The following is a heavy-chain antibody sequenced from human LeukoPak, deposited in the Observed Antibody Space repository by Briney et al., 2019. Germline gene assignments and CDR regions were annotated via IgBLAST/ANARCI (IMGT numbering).Heavy chain of an antibody. Sequence: SQTLSLTCTVSGGPISSGGYFWTWTRQPAGKGLDWIGHIYDSGNTNYNPSLWSRVTISVDTSKNEFSLKLSSVTAADTAVYFCARGRRRDRDGYKSPGSWFDSWGQGNLVTVSS. CDR2: IYDSGNT. CDR1: GGPISSGGYF. CDR3: ARGRRRDRDGYKSPGSWFDS. J-gene: IGHJ5*01. D-gene: IGHD5-24*01. V-gene: IGHV4-61*09.